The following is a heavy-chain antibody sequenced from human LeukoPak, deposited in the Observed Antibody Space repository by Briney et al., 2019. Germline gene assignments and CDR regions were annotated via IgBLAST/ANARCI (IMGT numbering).Heavy chain of an antibody. V-gene: IGHV6-1*01. CDR3: ARQRPQRSMVRGVFRSKETYYFDY. Sequence: SQTLSLTCAISGDSVSSNSATWNWFRQSPSRGLEWLGRTYYRSKWYNDYAVSVKSRITINPDTSKNQFSLQLNSVTPEDTAVYYCARQRPQRSMVRGVFRSKETYYFDYWGQGTLVTVSS. D-gene: IGHD3-10*01. CDR2: TYYRSKWYN. J-gene: IGHJ4*02. CDR1: GDSVSSNSAT.